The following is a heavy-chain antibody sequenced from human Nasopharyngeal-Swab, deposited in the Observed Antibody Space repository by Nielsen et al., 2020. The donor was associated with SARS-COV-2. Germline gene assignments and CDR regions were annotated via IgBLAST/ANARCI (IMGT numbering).Heavy chain of an antibody. CDR3: ARDGQGAVDLDC. Sequence: GGSLRPSFAAPGFIPSDYSVPWARQAPGKGLGWVSHFKNDGTTKTYADAVKGRFTMSRDNAKNILYLQMNSLRTEDKAVYYCARDGQGAVDLDCWGQGSLVTVSS. D-gene: IGHD6-19*01. CDR1: GFIPSDYS. J-gene: IGHJ4*02. V-gene: IGHV3-74*01. CDR2: FKNDGTTK.